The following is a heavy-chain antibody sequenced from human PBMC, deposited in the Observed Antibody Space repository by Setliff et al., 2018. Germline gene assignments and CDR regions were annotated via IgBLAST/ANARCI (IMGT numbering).Heavy chain of an antibody. CDR1: GGSISSHY. J-gene: IGHJ3*02. D-gene: IGHD3-3*01. CDR3: ARGKTFFGAFIRAFDI. CDR2: IYYSGST. V-gene: IGHV4-59*11. Sequence: ASETLSLTCTVSGGSISSHYWSWIRQPPGKGLEWIGSIYYSGSTNYNPSLKSRVTISIDTSKNQFSLKLSSVTAADTAVYHCARGKTFFGAFIRAFDIWGQGRMVTVSS.